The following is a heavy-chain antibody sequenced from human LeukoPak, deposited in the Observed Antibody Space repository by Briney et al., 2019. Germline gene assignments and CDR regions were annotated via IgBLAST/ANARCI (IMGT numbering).Heavy chain of an antibody. V-gene: IGHV3-15*01. CDR3: AKRPGYSSGWYED. Sequence: GGSLRLSCAATGFTFSNAWMSWVRQAPGKGLEWVGRIKSKTDGGTTDYAAPVKGRFTISRDDSKNTLYLQMNSLRAEDTAVYYCAKRPGYSSGWYEDWGQGTLVTVSS. D-gene: IGHD6-19*01. CDR2: IKSKTDGGTT. J-gene: IGHJ4*02. CDR1: GFTFSNAW.